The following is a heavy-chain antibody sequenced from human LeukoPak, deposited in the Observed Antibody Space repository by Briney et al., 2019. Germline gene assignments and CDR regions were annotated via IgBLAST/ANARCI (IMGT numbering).Heavy chain of an antibody. CDR1: GFTFSDST. D-gene: IGHD1-26*01. V-gene: IGHV3-73*01. CDR3: VRVAASGSYYGLGF. J-gene: IGHJ6*02. Sequence: GGSLRLSCAASGFTFSDSTMHWVRQASGKGLEWVGRIRNKANNYATAYATSVKGRFTLSRDDSKNTAYLQMNSLETEDTALYYCVRVAASGSYYGLGFWGQGATVTVSS. CDR2: IRNKANNYAT.